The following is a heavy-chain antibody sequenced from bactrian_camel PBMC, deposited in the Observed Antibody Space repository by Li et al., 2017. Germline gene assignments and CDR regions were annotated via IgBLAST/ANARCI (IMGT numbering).Heavy chain of an antibody. CDR1: GFNFINNW. CDR2: IYTGDGST. V-gene: IGHV3S1*01. Sequence: HVQLVESGGGPVQAGGSLRLSCAASGFNFINNWMHWVRQAPGKGLEWVSSIYTGDGSTKSADSVKGRFTISRDSAKTTLFLEMNSLKPDDTAMYYCATGVYCANVLSPSEYDTWGQGTQVTVS. J-gene: IGHJ4*01. CDR3: ATGVYCANVLSPSEYDT. D-gene: IGHD3*01.